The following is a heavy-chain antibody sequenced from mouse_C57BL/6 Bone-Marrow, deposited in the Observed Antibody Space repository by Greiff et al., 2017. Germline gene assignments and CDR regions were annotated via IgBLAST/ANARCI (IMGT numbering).Heavy chain of an antibody. CDR2: IYPGSGST. V-gene: IGHV1-55*01. D-gene: IGHD2-3*01. Sequence: QVQLQQPGAELVKPGASVKMSCKASGYTFTSYWITWVKRRPGQGLEWIGDIYPGSGSTNYNEKFKSKATLTVDTSSSTAYMQLSSLTSEDSAVYYCARVDDGYGYFDYWGQGTTLTVSS. J-gene: IGHJ2*01. CDR1: GYTFTSYW. CDR3: ARVDDGYGYFDY.